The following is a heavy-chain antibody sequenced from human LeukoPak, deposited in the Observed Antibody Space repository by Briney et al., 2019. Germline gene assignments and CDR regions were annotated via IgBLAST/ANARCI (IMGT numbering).Heavy chain of an antibody. CDR2: IYTSGST. CDR1: GGSISSYY. J-gene: IGHJ5*02. CDR3: ARDRKEPGIAVAGTGFDP. Sequence: PSETLSPTCTVSGGSISSYYWSWIRQPAGKGLEWIGRIYTSGSTNYNPSLKSRVTMSVDTSKNQFSLKLSSVTAADTAVYYCARDRKEPGIAVAGTGFDPWGQGTLVTVSS. D-gene: IGHD6-19*01. V-gene: IGHV4-4*07.